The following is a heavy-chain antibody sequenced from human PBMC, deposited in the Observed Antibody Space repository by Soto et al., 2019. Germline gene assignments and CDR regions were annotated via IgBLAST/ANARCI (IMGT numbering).Heavy chain of an antibody. V-gene: IGHV6-1*01. CDR3: ARAKEYSSSSGMDV. D-gene: IGHD6-6*01. CDR2: TYYRSKWYN. CDR1: GDSVSSNSAA. Sequence: SPALSLSYAISGDSVSSNSAAWNWIRQSPSRGLEWLGRTYYRSKWYNDYAVSVKSRITINPDTSKNQFSLQLNSVTPEDTAVYYCARAKEYSSSSGMDVWGKGTTVTVSS. J-gene: IGHJ6*04.